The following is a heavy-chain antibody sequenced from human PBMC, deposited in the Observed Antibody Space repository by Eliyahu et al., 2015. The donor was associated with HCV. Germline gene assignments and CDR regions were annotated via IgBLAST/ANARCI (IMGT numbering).Heavy chain of an antibody. Sequence: EVQLVESGGGLVKPGGSXRLSCAASGFXFXNXWXXWVRQAPGKGLEWVGRIKSKTDGGTTDYAAPVKGRFTISRDDSKNTLYLQMNSLKTEDTAVYYCTTDLAYYYDSSGYYGWFDPWGQGTLVTVSS. CDR3: TTDLAYYYDSSGYYGWFDP. J-gene: IGHJ5*02. D-gene: IGHD3-22*01. CDR2: IKSKTDGGTT. CDR1: GFXFXNXW. V-gene: IGHV3-15*01.